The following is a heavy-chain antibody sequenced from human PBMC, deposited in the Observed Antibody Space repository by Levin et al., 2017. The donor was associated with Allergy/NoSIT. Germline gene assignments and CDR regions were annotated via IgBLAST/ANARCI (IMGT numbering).Heavy chain of an antibody. CDR2: ISAYNGNT. J-gene: IGHJ4*02. CDR3: ARGNHHYDFWSGYYSTPPSYLDY. CDR1: GYTFTSYG. V-gene: IGHV1-18*01. Sequence: GESLKISCKASGYTFTSYGISWVRQAPGQGLEWMGWISAYNGNTNYAQKLQGRVTMTTDTSTSTAYMELRSLRSDDTAVYYCARGNHHYDFWSGYYSTPPSYLDYWGQGTLVTVSS. D-gene: IGHD3-3*01.